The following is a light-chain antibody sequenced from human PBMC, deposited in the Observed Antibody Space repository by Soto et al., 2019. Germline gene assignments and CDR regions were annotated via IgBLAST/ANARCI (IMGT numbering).Light chain of an antibody. J-gene: IGLJ2*01. CDR3: QAWDSSTAV. Sequence: SYELTQPPSVSVSPGQTASITCSGDKVGDKYVCWYQQKPGQSPVLVIYQDSKRPSGIPARFSGSNSGNTATLTICGTQAMDEADYYCQAWDSSTAVFGGGTKLTVL. CDR2: QDS. CDR1: KVGDKY. V-gene: IGLV3-1*01.